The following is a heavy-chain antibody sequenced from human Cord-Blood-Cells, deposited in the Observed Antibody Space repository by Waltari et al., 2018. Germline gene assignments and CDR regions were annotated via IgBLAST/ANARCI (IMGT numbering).Heavy chain of an antibody. Sequence: QVQLQESGPGLVKPSETLSLTCTVPGGSIRCYSWRWTRQPPGKGLEWIGYIYYSGSTNYNPSLKSRVTISVDTSKNQFSLKLSSVTAADTAVYYCARVSSSWYLDAFDIWGQGTMVAVSS. CDR2: IYYSGST. V-gene: IGHV4-59*01. D-gene: IGHD6-13*01. CDR1: GGSIRCYS. J-gene: IGHJ3*02. CDR3: ARVSSSWYLDAFDI.